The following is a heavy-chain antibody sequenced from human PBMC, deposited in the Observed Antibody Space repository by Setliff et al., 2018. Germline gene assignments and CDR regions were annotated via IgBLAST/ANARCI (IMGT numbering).Heavy chain of an antibody. V-gene: IGHV7-4-1*02. CDR1: GYSLSNYV. CDR2: INTKTGDP. D-gene: IGHD4-17*01. Sequence: ASVKVSCKASGYSLSNYVMNWVRQAPGQGLEWMGWINTKTGDPTYAQGYTGRFAFSLDTSDSATYLDISNLKAEDTATYYCARADHLVTTTFDSWGQGTLVTVSS. CDR3: ARADHLVTTTFDS. J-gene: IGHJ5*01.